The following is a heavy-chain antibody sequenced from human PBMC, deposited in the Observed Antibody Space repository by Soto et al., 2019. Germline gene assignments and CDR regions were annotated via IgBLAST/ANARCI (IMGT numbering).Heavy chain of an antibody. Sequence: RLSCAATGFTFSNYGMHWVRQAPGKGLEWVTVISYDGRDKKHADSVKGRFTISRDNSKNTLYLQMNSLRAEDTAVYYCAKDLDPAGANYYFDYWGQGTLVTVSS. CDR1: GFTFSNYG. CDR3: AKDLDPAGANYYFDY. V-gene: IGHV3-30*18. J-gene: IGHJ4*02. CDR2: ISYDGRDK.